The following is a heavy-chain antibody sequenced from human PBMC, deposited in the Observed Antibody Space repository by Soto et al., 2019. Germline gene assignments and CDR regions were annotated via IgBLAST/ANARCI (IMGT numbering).Heavy chain of an antibody. V-gene: IGHV1-3*01. Sequence: SLKVSCKTSGYTFTNYVLDWVRQAPGQGLEWMGWINSGNGNTKYSEKFQGRVTITRDTSASTAYMELNSLTSEDTAVYYCARGLTIFGVVIGYWGQGTLVTVSS. CDR1: GYTFTNYV. J-gene: IGHJ4*02. CDR3: ARGLTIFGVVIGY. CDR2: INSGNGNT. D-gene: IGHD3-3*01.